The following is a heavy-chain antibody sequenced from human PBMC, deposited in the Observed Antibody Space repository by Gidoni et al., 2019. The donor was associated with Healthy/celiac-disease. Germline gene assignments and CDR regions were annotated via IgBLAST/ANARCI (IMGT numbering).Heavy chain of an antibody. J-gene: IGHJ4*02. CDR1: GFTFSSYS. Sequence: EVQLVESGGGLVQPGGSLRLSCAASGFTFSSYSMNWVRQAPGKGLEWVSYISSSSSTIYYADSVKGRFTISRDNAKNSLYLQMNSLRAEDTAVYYCARGPPSLPPQYCSSTSCYQFDYWGQGTLVTVSS. D-gene: IGHD2-2*01. CDR3: ARGPPSLPPQYCSSTSCYQFDY. V-gene: IGHV3-48*01. CDR2: ISSSSSTI.